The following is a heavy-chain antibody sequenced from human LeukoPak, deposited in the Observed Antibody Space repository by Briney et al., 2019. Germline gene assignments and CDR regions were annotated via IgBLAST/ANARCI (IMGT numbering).Heavy chain of an antibody. CDR1: GFTFSSYE. CDR3: ARDLYSGYGPGDY. Sequence: GGSLRLSCAASGFTFSSYEMNWVRQAPGKGLEWVSYISSSGSTIYYADSVKGRFTISRDNAKNSLYLQMNSLRAEDTAVYYCARDLYSGYGPGDYWGQGTLVTVSS. CDR2: ISSSGSTI. D-gene: IGHD5-12*01. V-gene: IGHV3-48*03. J-gene: IGHJ4*02.